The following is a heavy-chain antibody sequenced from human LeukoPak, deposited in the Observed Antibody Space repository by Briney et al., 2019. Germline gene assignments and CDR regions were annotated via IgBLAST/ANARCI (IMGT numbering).Heavy chain of an antibody. J-gene: IGHJ4*02. CDR1: GFTFSTYG. V-gene: IGHV3-30*02. D-gene: IGHD1-1*01. CDR2: IRYDGSNK. CDR3: AKDKDPWKSTSISDFDY. Sequence: GGSLRLSCAASGFTFSTYGRHWVRQAPGKGLEWVAFIRYDGSNKYYADSVKGRFTISRDNSKNTLYLQMNSLRAEDTAMSFCAKDKDPWKSTSISDFDYWGQGTLVTVSS.